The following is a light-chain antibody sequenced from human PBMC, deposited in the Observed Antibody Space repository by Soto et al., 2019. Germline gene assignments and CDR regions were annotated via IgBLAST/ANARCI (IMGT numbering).Light chain of an antibody. CDR1: QSISSS. V-gene: IGKV3-15*01. CDR2: GAS. Sequence: RVIPQSPATLSVSPGERATLSCRASQSISSSLAWYQHKAGQAPRLLIHGASTRATGIPDSFSGSGSGTEFAITISSLQTEDCAVYYSEQYSHRSAITFGGGTKVDIK. J-gene: IGKJ4*01. CDR3: EQYSHRSAIT.